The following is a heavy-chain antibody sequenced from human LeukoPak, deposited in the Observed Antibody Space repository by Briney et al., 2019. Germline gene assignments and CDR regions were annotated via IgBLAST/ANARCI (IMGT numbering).Heavy chain of an antibody. Sequence: PGGSLRLSCAASGFTLSTHDMHWVGQATGKGLEWVSGINTAGNTYYPGSVKGRFTISREDAKNSFYLQMNSLRAGDTAVYYCARGDSNGGRCSSLVVWSQGTTVTVSS. V-gene: IGHV3-13*04. J-gene: IGHJ6*02. D-gene: IGHD2-15*01. CDR3: ARGDSNGGRCSSLVV. CDR2: INTAGNT. CDR1: GFTLSTHD.